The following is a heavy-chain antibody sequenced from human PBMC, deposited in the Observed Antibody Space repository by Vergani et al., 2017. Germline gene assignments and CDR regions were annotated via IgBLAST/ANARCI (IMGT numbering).Heavy chain of an antibody. Sequence: QVTLKESGPALVKPTQTLTLTCTFSGFSLTTYGMRVSWIRQPPGKALEWLARIDWDDDTYYRTSLRTRLTISKDTFKNQVALTMTNMDPVDTATYYCARMAYDSSGYYKLDYWGQGTLVTVSS. D-gene: IGHD3-22*01. CDR3: ARMAYDSSGYYKLDY. J-gene: IGHJ4*02. V-gene: IGHV2-70*04. CDR1: GFSLTTYGMR. CDR2: IDWDDDT.